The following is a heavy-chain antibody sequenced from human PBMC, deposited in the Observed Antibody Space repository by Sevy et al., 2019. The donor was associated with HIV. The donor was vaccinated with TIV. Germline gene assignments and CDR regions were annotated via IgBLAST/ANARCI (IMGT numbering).Heavy chain of an antibody. CDR1: GYTFTSYG. J-gene: IGHJ3*02. V-gene: IGHV1-18*01. D-gene: IGHD5-12*01. CDR3: AIDMATTSNRLIGLDYDAFDI. CDR2: ISAYNGNT. Sequence: ASVKVSCKASGYTFTSYGISWVRQAPGQGLEWMGWISAYNGNTNYAQKLQGRVTMTTDTSTSTAYMELRSMRSDDTAVYYCAIDMATTSNRLIGLDYDAFDIWGQGTMVTVSS.